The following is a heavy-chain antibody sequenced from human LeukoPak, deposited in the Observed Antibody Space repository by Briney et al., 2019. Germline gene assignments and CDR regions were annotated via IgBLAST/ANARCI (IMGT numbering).Heavy chain of an antibody. Sequence: SVKVSCKASGGTFSSYAISWVRQAPGQGLEWMGRIIPILGIANYAQKFQGRVTITADKSTSTAYMELSSLRSEDTAVYYCASGYSSSWYYYYYMDVWGKGTTVTVSS. CDR3: ASGYSSSWYYYYYMDV. J-gene: IGHJ6*03. D-gene: IGHD6-13*01. V-gene: IGHV1-69*04. CDR2: IIPILGIA. CDR1: GGTFSSYA.